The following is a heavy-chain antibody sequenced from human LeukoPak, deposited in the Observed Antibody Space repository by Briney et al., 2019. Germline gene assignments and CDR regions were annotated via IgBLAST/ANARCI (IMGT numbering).Heavy chain of an antibody. D-gene: IGHD3-22*01. Sequence: GGSLRLSCAASGFTFSSYWMSWVRQAPGKGLEWVANIKQDGSEKYYVDSVKGRFTISRDNAKNSLYLQMNSLRVEDTAVYYCARDGLGVVGRSGYYYGPPHFDYWGQGTLVTVSS. CDR1: GFTFSSYW. J-gene: IGHJ4*02. CDR3: ARDGLGVVGRSGYYYGPPHFDY. V-gene: IGHV3-7*05. CDR2: IKQDGSEK.